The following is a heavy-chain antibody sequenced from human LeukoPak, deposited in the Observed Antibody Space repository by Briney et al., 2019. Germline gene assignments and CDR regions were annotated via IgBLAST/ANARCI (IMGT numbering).Heavy chain of an antibody. V-gene: IGHV4-59*01. CDR3: ARNDFWSGYDAFDI. J-gene: IGHJ3*02. D-gene: IGHD3-3*01. Sequence: PSETLSLTCTVSGGSISSYYWSWIRQPPGKGLEWIGYIYYSGSTNYNPSLESRVTISVDTSKNQFSLKLSSVTAADTAVYYCARNDFWSGYDAFDIWGQGTMVTVSS. CDR2: IYYSGST. CDR1: GGSISSYY.